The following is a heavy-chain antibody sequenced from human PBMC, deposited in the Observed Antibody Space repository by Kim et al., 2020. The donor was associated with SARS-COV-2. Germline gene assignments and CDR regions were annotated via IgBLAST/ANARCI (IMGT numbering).Heavy chain of an antibody. CDR2: IFPDDADT. J-gene: IGHJ4*02. V-gene: IGHV5-51*01. CDR1: GYSFPNYW. D-gene: IGHD2-15*01. Sequence: GESLKISCQVSGYSFPNYWIAWVRPMPGKGLGWMGMIFPDDADTKYSPSFQGQVTISADKSIDTAYLHWSSLKASDTAIYYCAGLRLPPVVTTKPRVLYFGFWGQGTLV. CDR3: AGLRLPPVVTTKPRVLYFGF.